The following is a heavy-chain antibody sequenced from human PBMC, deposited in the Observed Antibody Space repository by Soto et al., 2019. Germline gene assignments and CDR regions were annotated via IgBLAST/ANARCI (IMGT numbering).Heavy chain of an antibody. Sequence: SETLSLTCTVSGGSISSYYWSWIRQPPGKGLEWIGYIYYSGSTNYNPSLKSRVTISVDTSKNQFSLKLSSVTAADTAVYYCARGTVYSSSSGPIDYWGQGTLVTVSS. J-gene: IGHJ4*02. V-gene: IGHV4-59*01. CDR1: GGSISSYY. D-gene: IGHD6-6*01. CDR2: IYYSGST. CDR3: ARGTVYSSSSGPIDY.